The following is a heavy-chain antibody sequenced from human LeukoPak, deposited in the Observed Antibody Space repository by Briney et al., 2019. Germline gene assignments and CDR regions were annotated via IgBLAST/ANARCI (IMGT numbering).Heavy chain of an antibody. J-gene: IGHJ6*03. D-gene: IGHD3-22*01. CDR3: ARDGRYYDSSGYDYYYMDV. V-gene: IGHV1-3*01. Sequence: ASVKVSCKGSGYTFTSYDINWVRQATGQRLEWMGWINAGNGNTKYSQKFQGRVTITRDTSASTAYMELRSLRSDDTAVYYCARDGRYYDSSGYDYYYMDVWGKGTTVTVSS. CDR2: INAGNGNT. CDR1: GYTFTSYD.